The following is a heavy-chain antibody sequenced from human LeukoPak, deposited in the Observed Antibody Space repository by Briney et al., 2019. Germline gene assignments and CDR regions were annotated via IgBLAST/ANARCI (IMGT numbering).Heavy chain of an antibody. J-gene: IGHJ4*02. CDR2: ISYDGGNK. CDR3: ASSPIPWRFDY. V-gene: IGHV3-30-3*01. D-gene: IGHD2-2*02. Sequence: GRSLRLSCAASGFTFSSYAMHWVRQAPGKGLEWVAVISYDGGNKYYADSVKGRFTISRDNSKNTLYLQMNSLRAEDTAVYYCASSPIPWRFDYWGQGTLVTVSS. CDR1: GFTFSSYA.